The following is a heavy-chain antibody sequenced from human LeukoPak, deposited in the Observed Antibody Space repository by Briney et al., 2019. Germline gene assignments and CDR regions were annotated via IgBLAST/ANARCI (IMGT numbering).Heavy chain of an antibody. Sequence: GGSLRLSCAASGFTFSNYGMHWVRQAPGKGLEWVAVISYDGSKKYYGDSVKGRFTISRDNSKNTLSLQMNSLRGEDTAVYYCVKDPAAVAGTSNYFDYWGQGTLVSVSS. CDR1: GFTFSNYG. J-gene: IGHJ4*02. D-gene: IGHD6-19*01. CDR3: VKDPAAVAGTSNYFDY. CDR2: ISYDGSKK. V-gene: IGHV3-30*18.